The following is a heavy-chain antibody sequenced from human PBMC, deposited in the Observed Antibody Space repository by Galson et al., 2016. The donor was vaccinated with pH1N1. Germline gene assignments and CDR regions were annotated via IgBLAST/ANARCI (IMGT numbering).Heavy chain of an antibody. Sequence: LSLSCAASEFTFSSYGMHWVRQAPGKGLEWVANIKQDATEMDYADSVKGRFTISRDNAKNSLYLQMNSLRAEDTALYYCAKLDGYNWGYFQHWGQGTLVTVSS. CDR3: AKLDGYNWGYFQH. CDR2: IKQDATEM. CDR1: EFTFSSYG. V-gene: IGHV3-7*03. D-gene: IGHD5-24*01. J-gene: IGHJ1*01.